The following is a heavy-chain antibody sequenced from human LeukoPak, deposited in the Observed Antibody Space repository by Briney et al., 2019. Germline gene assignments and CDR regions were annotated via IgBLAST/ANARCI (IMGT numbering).Heavy chain of an antibody. Sequence: GASVKVSCKASGYTFVRYGINWVRQAPGQSLEWMGWISPYNGNTNYAQRLQGRVTMTTDKSTTTSYMELKSLRSDDTAVYYCARGGTTSWVGSFDSWGQGTLVTVSS. CDR3: ARGGTTSWVGSFDS. D-gene: IGHD2-2*01. J-gene: IGHJ4*02. CDR1: GYTFVRYG. CDR2: ISPYNGNT. V-gene: IGHV1-18*01.